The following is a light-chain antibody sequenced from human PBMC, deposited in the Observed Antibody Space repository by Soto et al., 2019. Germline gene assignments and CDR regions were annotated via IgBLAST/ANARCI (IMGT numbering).Light chain of an antibody. CDR2: DAS. J-gene: IGKJ2*01. CDR3: QQYGSSPRT. V-gene: IGKV3-20*01. Sequence: EIVLTQSPGTLSLSPGERATLSCRASQSVSSSYLAWYQQKPGQAPRLLIYDASSRATGIPDRFSGSGSGTEFTLTISRLEPEDFTVYYCQQYGSSPRTLGQGTKLEIK. CDR1: QSVSSSY.